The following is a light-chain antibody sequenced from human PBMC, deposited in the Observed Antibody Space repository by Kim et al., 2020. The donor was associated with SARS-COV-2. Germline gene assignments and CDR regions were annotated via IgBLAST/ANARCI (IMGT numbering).Light chain of an antibody. Sequence: QSVLTQPPSVSGAPGQRVTISCTGTFSNIGAGYDVHWYQQVPGAAPKLLIYGHTNRPSGVPDPFSGSKSDTSASLAITGLQPEDEADYYCQSYDSSLNSYVFGTGTKVTVL. CDR2: GHT. CDR3: QSYDSSLNSYV. J-gene: IGLJ1*01. CDR1: FSNIGAGYD. V-gene: IGLV1-40*01.